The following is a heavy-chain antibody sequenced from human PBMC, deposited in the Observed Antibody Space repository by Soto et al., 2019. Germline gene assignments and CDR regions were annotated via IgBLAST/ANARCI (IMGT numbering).Heavy chain of an antibody. CDR3: AREEGYYDFWSGEALNWFDP. CDR2: IFYSGST. D-gene: IGHD3-3*01. V-gene: IGHV4-59*01. CDR1: GGSISSYY. J-gene: IGHJ5*02. Sequence: QVQLQESGPGLVKPSETLSLTCTVSGGSISSYYWSWIRQPPGKGLEWIGYIFYSGSTNYNPSLKSRVTKSVDTSKNKFSLKLSSVTAADTAVYYCAREEGYYDFWSGEALNWFDPWGQGTLVTVSS.